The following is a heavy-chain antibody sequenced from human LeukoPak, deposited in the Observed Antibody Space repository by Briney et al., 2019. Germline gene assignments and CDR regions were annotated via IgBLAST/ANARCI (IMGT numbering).Heavy chain of an antibody. J-gene: IGHJ4*02. CDR1: GGTFSSYA. D-gene: IGHD3-22*01. V-gene: IGHV1-69*13. CDR3: ASDYDSSGYYSSDY. CDR2: IIPIFGTA. Sequence: ASVKVSCKASGGTFSSYAISWVRQAPGQGLEWMGGIIPIFGTANYAQKFQGRVTITADESTSTAYMELGSLRSEDTAVYYCASDYDSSGYYSSDYWGQGTLVTVSS.